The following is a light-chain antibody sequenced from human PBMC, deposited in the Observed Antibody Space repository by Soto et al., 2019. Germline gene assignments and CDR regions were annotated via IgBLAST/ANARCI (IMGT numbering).Light chain of an antibody. CDR1: QSISSW. CDR3: QYYNSYSGT. Sequence: DIQMTQSPSTLSASVGDRVTITCRASQSISSWLAWYQQRPGKGPKLLIYDASTLESGVPSRFSGGGSGTEFTLTISSLQPDDFATYYCQYYNSYSGTFGQGTKVEIK. CDR2: DAS. V-gene: IGKV1-5*01. J-gene: IGKJ1*01.